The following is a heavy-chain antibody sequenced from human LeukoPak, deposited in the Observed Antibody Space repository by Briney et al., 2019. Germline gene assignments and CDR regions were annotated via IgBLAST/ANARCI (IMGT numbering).Heavy chain of an antibody. CDR3: TTGYDYDY. V-gene: IGHV3-15*01. D-gene: IGHD5-12*01. CDR2: IKSKTDGGTT. CDR1: GFTFSNAW. Sequence: GGSLRLSCAASGFTFSNAWMSWVRQAPGKGLEWVGRIKSKTDGGTTDYAAPEKGTFTISRYNSKNTLYLQMHSLKTEDTAVYYCTTGYDYDYWGQGTLVTVSS. J-gene: IGHJ4*02.